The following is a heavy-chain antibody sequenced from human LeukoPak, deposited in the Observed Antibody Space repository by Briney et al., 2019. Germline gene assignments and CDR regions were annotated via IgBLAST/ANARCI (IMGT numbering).Heavy chain of an antibody. CDR2: ISGSGGST. CDR1: GFTFSSYV. V-gene: IGHV3-23*01. D-gene: IGHD3-22*01. J-gene: IGHJ4*02. CDR3: ASSKGSSGYYYLGY. Sequence: GGSLRLSCAASGFTFSSYVMSWVRQAPGKGLEWVSAISGSGGSTYYADSVKGRFTISRDNAKNSLFLQMNSLRAEDTAVYYCASSKGSSGYYYLGYWGQGTLVTVSS.